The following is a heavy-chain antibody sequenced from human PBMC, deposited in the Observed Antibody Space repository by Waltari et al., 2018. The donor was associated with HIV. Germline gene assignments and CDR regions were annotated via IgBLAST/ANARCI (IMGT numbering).Heavy chain of an antibody. Sequence: QQWGTGLLMPSETLSLTCAAYDGGSFGASYWPWIRQSPGSGLEWIGEIDHSGGTNYNPSLKSRVTISVDTSKNQFSLKLTSVTAADTGLYYCARGPHTSIFGVVKYFQPWGQGTLVTVSS. CDR3: ARGPHTSIFGVVKYFQP. V-gene: IGHV4-34*02. D-gene: IGHD3-3*01. J-gene: IGHJ1*01. CDR1: DGGSFGASY. CDR2: IDHSGGT.